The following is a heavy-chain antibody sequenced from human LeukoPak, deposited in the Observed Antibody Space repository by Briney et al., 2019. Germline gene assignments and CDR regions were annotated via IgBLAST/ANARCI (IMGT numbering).Heavy chain of an antibody. CDR3: AREVGYCSGGSCYYDY. J-gene: IGHJ4*02. D-gene: IGHD2-15*01. CDR2: INPSGGST. Sequence: PGASVKVSCKASGYTFTSYYMHWVRQAPGQGLEWMGIINPSGGSTSYAQKFQGRVTMTRDTSTSTVYMELSSLRSEDTAVYYCAREVGYCSGGSCYYDYWGQGTLVTVSS. V-gene: IGHV1-46*01. CDR1: GYTFTSYY.